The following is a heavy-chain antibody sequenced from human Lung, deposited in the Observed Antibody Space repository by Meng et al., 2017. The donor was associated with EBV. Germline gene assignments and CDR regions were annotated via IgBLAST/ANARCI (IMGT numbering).Heavy chain of an antibody. D-gene: IGHD2-2*01. J-gene: IGHJ4*02. V-gene: IGHV1-3*01. Sequence: QVQVVQSGAEVKKPGASVKVSCKASGYSFTTYAMHRVRQAPGQRLEWMGWINAGNGNTKYSEKFQSRVTITRDTAASTAYMELSSLRSEDTAVYYCARTGCSSSSCYDYWGQGTLVTVSS. CDR2: INAGNGNT. CDR1: GYSFTTYA. CDR3: ARTGCSSSSCYDY.